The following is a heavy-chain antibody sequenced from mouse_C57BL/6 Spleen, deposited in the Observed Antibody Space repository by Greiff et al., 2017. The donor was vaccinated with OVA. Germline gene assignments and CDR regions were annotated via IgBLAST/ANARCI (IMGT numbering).Heavy chain of an antibody. CDR3: ARSSDSSGLYAMDY. Sequence: QVHVKQSGAELAKPGASVKLSCKASGYTFTSYWMHWVKQRPGQGLEWIGYINPSSGYTKYNQKFKDQATLTADKSSSTAYMQLSSLTYEDSAVYYCARSSDSSGLYAMDYWGQGTSVTVSS. V-gene: IGHV1-7*01. J-gene: IGHJ4*01. CDR1: GYTFTSYW. D-gene: IGHD3-2*02. CDR2: INPSSGYT.